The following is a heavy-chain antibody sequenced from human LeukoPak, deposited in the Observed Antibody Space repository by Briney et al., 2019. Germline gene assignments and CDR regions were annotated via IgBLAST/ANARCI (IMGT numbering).Heavy chain of an antibody. CDR3: AKGRGGWYYYFDY. CDR2: ISWNSGSI. V-gene: IGHV3-9*03. J-gene: IGHJ4*02. Sequence: PGGSLRLSCAASGFTFDDYAMHWVRQAPGKGLEWVSGISWNSGSIGYADSVKGRFTISRDNAKNSLYLQMNSLRAEDMALYYCAKGRGGWYYYFDYGGKETLVTVP. CDR1: GFTFDDYA. D-gene: IGHD6-19*01.